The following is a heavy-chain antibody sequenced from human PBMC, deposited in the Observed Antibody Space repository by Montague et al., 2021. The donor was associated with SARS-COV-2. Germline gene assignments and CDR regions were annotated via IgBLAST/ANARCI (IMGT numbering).Heavy chain of an antibody. CDR1: GFTFSSYS. V-gene: IGHV3-30*04. D-gene: IGHD5-18*01. CDR2: ISYNGRNK. CDR3: AREPKPVGYSYGYTFFDY. J-gene: IGHJ4*02. Sequence: SLRLSCAASGFTFSSYSLHWFRQAPGKGPEWVAVISYNGRNKQYGDSVKGRSTISRDNSKNTLYLEVNNLRSDDTAVYYCAREPKPVGYSYGYTFFDYWGQGTLVTVSS.